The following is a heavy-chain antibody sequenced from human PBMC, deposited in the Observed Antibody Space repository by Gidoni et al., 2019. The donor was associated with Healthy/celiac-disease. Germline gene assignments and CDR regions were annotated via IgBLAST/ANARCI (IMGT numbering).Heavy chain of an antibody. CDR1: GGSISSSSYQ. J-gene: IGHJ6*03. V-gene: IGHV4-39*01. CDR2: FYYSGSP. D-gene: IGHD3-16*01. Sequence: QLQLQESGPGLVTLSEPLSHTCTVSGGSISSSSYQWGWIRQPPGTGRGWIGGFYYSGSPYYNPSLKSRVTISVDTSKNQFSLKLCSVTAADTAVYYCARAGYDYVWGNSNYYYMDVWGKGTTVTVSS. CDR3: ARAGYDYVWGNSNYYYMDV.